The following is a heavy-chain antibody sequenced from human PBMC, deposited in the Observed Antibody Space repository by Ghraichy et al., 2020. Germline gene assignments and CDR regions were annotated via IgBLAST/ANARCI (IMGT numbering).Heavy chain of an antibody. CDR2: IYYSGST. D-gene: IGHD3-10*01. J-gene: IGHJ4*02. CDR3: ARATYGSGSYPPFDY. V-gene: IGHV4-59*01. CDR1: GGSISSYY. Sequence: SETLSLTCTVSGGSISSYYWSWIRQPPGKGLEWIGYIYYSGSTNYNPSLKSRVTISVDTSKNQFSLKLSSVTAADTAVYYCARATYGSGSYPPFDYWGQGTLVTVSS.